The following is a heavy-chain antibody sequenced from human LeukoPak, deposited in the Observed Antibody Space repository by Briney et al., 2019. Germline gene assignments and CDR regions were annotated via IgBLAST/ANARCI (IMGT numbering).Heavy chain of an antibody. Sequence: GGSLRLSCAASGFTFSSYAMHWVRQAPGKGLEWVAVISYDGSNKYYADSVKGRFTISRDNSKNTLYLQMNSLRAEDTAVYYCAKDSPFDTTTVGSFDIWGQGTMVTVSS. CDR1: GFTFSSYA. CDR2: ISYDGSNK. V-gene: IGHV3-30*04. J-gene: IGHJ3*02. CDR3: AKDSPFDTTTVGSFDI. D-gene: IGHD3-9*01.